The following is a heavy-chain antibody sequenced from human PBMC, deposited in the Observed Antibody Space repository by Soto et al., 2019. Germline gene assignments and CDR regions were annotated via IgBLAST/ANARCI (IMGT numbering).Heavy chain of an antibody. J-gene: IGHJ4*02. CDR3: ARAGLITIFGVVNY. CDR2: ISYDGSNK. V-gene: IGHV3-30-3*01. Sequence: GGSLRLSCAASGFTFSSYAMHWVRQAPGKGLEWVAVISYDGSNKYYADSVKGRFTISRDNSKNTLYLQMNSLRAEDTAVYYCARAGLITIFGVVNYWGQGTLVTVPQ. CDR1: GFTFSSYA. D-gene: IGHD3-3*01.